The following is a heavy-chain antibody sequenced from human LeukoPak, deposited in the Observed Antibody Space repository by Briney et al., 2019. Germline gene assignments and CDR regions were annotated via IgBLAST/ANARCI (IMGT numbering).Heavy chain of an antibody. V-gene: IGHV3-7*01. D-gene: IGHD5-18*01. CDR2: IKQDGSEK. CDR3: ARVREGYSYGFDY. J-gene: IGHJ4*02. Sequence: GGSLRLSCAASGFTFSSYWMSWDRQAPGKGLEWVANIKQDGSEKYYVDSVKGRFTISRDNAKNSLYLQMNSLRAEHTAVYYCARVREGYSYGFDYWGQGTLVTVSP. CDR1: GFTFSSYW.